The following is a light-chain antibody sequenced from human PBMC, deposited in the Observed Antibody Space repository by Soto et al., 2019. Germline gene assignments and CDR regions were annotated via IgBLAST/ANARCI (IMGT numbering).Light chain of an antibody. CDR2: GAS. CDR3: QQYNNWPRT. CDR1: QSVNRN. J-gene: IGKJ1*01. Sequence: EIVMTQSPATLSVSPGERATLSCRASQSVNRNLAWYQQKPGQAPRLLMYGASTRATGIPARFSGSGSGTEFTLTISSLQPEDFAVYYCQQYNNWPRTFGQGTKVDIK. V-gene: IGKV3D-15*01.